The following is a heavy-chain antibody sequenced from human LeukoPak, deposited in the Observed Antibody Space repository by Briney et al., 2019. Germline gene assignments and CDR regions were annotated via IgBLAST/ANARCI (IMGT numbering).Heavy chain of an antibody. Sequence: ESGPTLVNPTETLTLTCTVSGFSLSNARMGVSWIRQPPGKALEWLAHIFSNDEKSYSTSLKSRLTISKDTSKSQVVLTMTNMDPVDTATYYCARMLYSNGWSRPLDYWGQGTLVTVSS. CDR3: ARMLYSNGWSRPLDY. J-gene: IGHJ4*02. CDR1: GFSLSNARMG. D-gene: IGHD6-19*01. CDR2: IFSNDEK. V-gene: IGHV2-26*01.